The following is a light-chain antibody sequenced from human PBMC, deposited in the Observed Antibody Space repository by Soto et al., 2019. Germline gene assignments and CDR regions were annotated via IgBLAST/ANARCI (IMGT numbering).Light chain of an antibody. V-gene: IGLV1-51*01. CDR1: SSNIGSND. CDR3: GTWHSDSYV. Sequence: QSVLTQPPSVSAAPGQKVTIPCSGGSSNIGSNDVCWYQQVPGTAPEVLIYDNNKRPSGIPDRFPGSKSGTSATLGISGLPAGDEADYYCGTWHSDSYVFGSGTKVTVL. J-gene: IGLJ1*01. CDR2: DNN.